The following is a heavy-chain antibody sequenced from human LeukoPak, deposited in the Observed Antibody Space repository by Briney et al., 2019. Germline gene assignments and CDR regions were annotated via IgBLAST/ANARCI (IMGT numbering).Heavy chain of an antibody. Sequence: GGSLRLSCAASGFTFSSSAMNWVPQAPGKGLECVSSINNVGSHIYYTGSVRGRFTISRDNAKNLLYLQMDSLRAEDTAVYYCARDPNYYYYYYMDVWGKGTTVTVSS. V-gene: IGHV3-21*01. J-gene: IGHJ6*03. CDR3: ARDPNYYYYYYMDV. CDR1: GFTFSSSA. CDR2: INNVGSHI.